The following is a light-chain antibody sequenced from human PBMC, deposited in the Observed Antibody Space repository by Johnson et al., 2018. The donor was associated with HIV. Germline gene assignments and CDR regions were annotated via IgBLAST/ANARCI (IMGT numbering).Light chain of an antibody. CDR3: GTWDRSLSAGV. J-gene: IGLJ1*01. CDR1: SSNIENNY. CDR2: EDY. Sequence: QSVLTQPPSVSAAPGQKVTISCSGSSSNIENNYVSWYQHLPGTAPKLLIYEDYKRPSGIPDRFSGSRYGTSATLGIPELQTGDEAYYYCGTWDRSLSAGVFGTGTKVTVL. V-gene: IGLV1-51*02.